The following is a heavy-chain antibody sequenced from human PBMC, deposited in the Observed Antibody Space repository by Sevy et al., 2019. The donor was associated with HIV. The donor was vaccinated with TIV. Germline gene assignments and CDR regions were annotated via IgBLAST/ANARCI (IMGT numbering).Heavy chain of an antibody. D-gene: IGHD3-16*01. J-gene: IGHJ4*02. V-gene: IGHV3-49*04. CDR1: GFTFGDYC. Sequence: GGSLRLSCTVSGFTFGDYCMSWVRQAPGKGLEWVALLKSKAHGGTLDYAASVKCRFTISRDDSKNIAHLQMNDQRTDDTAVYYCTRGKGAQSIFDYWGQGALVTVSS. CDR3: TRGKGAQSIFDY. CDR2: LKSKAHGGTL.